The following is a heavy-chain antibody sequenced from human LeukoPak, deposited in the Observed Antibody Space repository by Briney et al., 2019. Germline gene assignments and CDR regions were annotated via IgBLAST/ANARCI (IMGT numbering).Heavy chain of an antibody. D-gene: IGHD4-17*01. CDR1: GFTFSSYS. Sequence: PGGSLRLSCAASGFTFSSYSMNWVRQAPGKGLEWVSSISSSSSYIYYADSVKGRFTISRDNAKNSLYLQMNSLRAEDTALYYCAKDNRMYGDYADLGFDYWGQGTLVTVSS. CDR3: AKDNRMYGDYADLGFDY. J-gene: IGHJ4*02. CDR2: ISSSSSYI. V-gene: IGHV3-21*04.